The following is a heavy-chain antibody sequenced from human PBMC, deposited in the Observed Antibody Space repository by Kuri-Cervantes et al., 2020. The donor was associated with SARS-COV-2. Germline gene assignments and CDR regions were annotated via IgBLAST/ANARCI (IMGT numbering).Heavy chain of an antibody. D-gene: IGHD1-26*01. CDR3: AREKGWELLFFDY. J-gene: IGHJ4*02. CDR1: GGTFSSYA. CDR2: IIPIFGTA. V-gene: IGHV1-69*05. Sequence: SVKVSCKASGGTFSSYAISWVRQAPGQGLEWMGGIIPIFGTANYAQKLQGRVTMTTDTSTSTAYMELRSLRSDDTAVYYCAREKGWELLFFDYWGQGTLVTVSS.